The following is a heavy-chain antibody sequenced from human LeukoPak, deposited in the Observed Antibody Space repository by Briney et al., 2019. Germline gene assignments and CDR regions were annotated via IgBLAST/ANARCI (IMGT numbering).Heavy chain of an antibody. CDR1: GGSISSYY. CDR2: IYTSGST. J-gene: IGHJ6*03. CDR3: AREGSGWEYYYYYYMDV. D-gene: IGHD6-19*01. V-gene: IGHV4-4*07. Sequence: SETLSLTCTVSGGSISSYYWSWIRQPAGKGLEWIGRIYTSGSTNYNPSLKSRVTMSVDTSKNQFSLKLSSVTAADTAVYYCAREGSGWEYYYYYYMDVWGKGTTVSVCS.